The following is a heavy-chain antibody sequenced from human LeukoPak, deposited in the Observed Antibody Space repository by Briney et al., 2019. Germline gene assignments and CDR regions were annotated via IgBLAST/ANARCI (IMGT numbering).Heavy chain of an antibody. CDR3: ARDRGPPTPYIDY. V-gene: IGHV3-30*04. CDR2: ISYDGSNK. CDR1: GFTFSSYA. D-gene: IGHD3-10*01. Sequence: GGSLRLSCAASGFTFSSYAMHWIRQAPGKGLEWVAVISYDGSNKYYADSVKGRFTISRDNSKNTLYLQMNGLRAEDTAVYYCARDRGPPTPYIDYWGQGTLVTVSS. J-gene: IGHJ4*02.